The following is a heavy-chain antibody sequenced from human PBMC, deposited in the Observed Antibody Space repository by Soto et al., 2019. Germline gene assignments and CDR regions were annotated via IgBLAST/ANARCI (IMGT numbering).Heavy chain of an antibody. V-gene: IGHV6-1*01. CDR3: VGGNYDFDI. CDR2: TFYRAKWSN. CDR1: GDSVSRKTAA. J-gene: IGHJ3*02. D-gene: IGHD2-21*01. Sequence: QVQLQQSGPGLVKPSQTLSLTCAISGDSVSRKTAAWNWFRQSPSRGLEWLGRTFYRAKWSNEYVFSVKGRITINPHTSKNQFSLQMNYVTPEDTAVYYCVGGNYDFDIWGQGTTVTVSS.